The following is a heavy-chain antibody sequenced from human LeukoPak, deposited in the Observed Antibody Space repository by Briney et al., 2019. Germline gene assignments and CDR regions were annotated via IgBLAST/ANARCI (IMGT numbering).Heavy chain of an antibody. CDR3: ARDSRYYYDHSGKTEDY. CDR1: GFTVSSNY. Sequence: QPGGSLRLSCAASGFTVSSNYMSWVRQAPGKGLEWVSVIYSGGSTYYADSVKGRFTISRDNSKNTLYLQMNSLRAEDTAVYYCARDSRYYYDHSGKTEDYWGQGTLVTVSS. J-gene: IGHJ4*02. D-gene: IGHD3-22*01. V-gene: IGHV3-53*01. CDR2: IYSGGST.